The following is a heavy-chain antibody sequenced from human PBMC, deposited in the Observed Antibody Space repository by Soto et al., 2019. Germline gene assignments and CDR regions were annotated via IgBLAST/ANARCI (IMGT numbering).Heavy chain of an antibody. CDR1: GTSFGTYY. CDR3: AAGGGLPRYY. V-gene: IGHV4-59*03. CDR2: IFYSGHL. D-gene: IGHD5-12*01. J-gene: IGHJ4*02. Sequence: ETLSLTCAVSGTSFGTYYWSWIRQPPGKGLEWIGYIFYSGHLKYNPSLKSRLTISVDPPKNQISLRLTSVTAADTAVYYCAAGGGLPRYYWGQGTLVTVSS.